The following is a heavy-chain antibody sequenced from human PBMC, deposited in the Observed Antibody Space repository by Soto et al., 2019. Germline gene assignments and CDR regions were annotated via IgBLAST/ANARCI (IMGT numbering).Heavy chain of an antibody. CDR2: IKSKTDGGTT. J-gene: IGHJ6*03. Sequence: GGSLRLSCAASGFTFSNAWMSWVRQAPGKGLEWVGRIKSKTDGGTTDYAAPVKGRFTISRDDSKNTLYLQMNSLKTEDTAVYYCTTARQKSIAARLSTDYYYYYMDVWGKGTTVTVSS. CDR1: GFTFSNAW. D-gene: IGHD6-6*01. V-gene: IGHV3-15*01. CDR3: TTARQKSIAARLSTDYYYYYMDV.